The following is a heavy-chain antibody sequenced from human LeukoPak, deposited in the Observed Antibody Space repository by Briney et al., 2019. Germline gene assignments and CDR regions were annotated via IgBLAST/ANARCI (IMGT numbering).Heavy chain of an antibody. Sequence: GRSLRLSCAASGFTFSSYAMSWVRQAPGKGLEWVSAISGSGGSTYYADSVKGRFTISRDNSKNTLYLQMNSLRAEDTAVYYCAKATYYYDSSGYYYIDAFDIWGQGTMVTVSS. CDR3: AKATYYYDSSGYYYIDAFDI. CDR1: GFTFSSYA. D-gene: IGHD3-22*01. V-gene: IGHV3-23*01. CDR2: ISGSGGST. J-gene: IGHJ3*02.